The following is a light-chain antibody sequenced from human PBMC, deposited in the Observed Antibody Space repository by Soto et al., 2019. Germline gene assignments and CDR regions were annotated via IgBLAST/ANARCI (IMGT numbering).Light chain of an antibody. CDR3: QQYNDWPPYT. Sequence: EIVMTQSPGTLSVSPGERATLSCRASQSVSFNVAWYQQKPGQAPRLLLYAASTRATGIPARFSGSGSGTEFTLTISSLQSEDFAVYYCQQYNDWPPYTFGQGTKLEIK. CDR1: QSVSFN. J-gene: IGKJ2*01. V-gene: IGKV3-15*01. CDR2: AAS.